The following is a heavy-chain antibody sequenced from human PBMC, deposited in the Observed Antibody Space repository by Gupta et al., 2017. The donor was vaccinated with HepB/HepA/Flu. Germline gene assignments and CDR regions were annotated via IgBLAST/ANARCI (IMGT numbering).Heavy chain of an antibody. D-gene: IGHD3-22*01. CDR2: MNPNSGNT. V-gene: IGHV1-8*03. J-gene: IGHJ1*01. CDR3: ARGLSGHDSSGLGDFQH. CDR1: GYTFTSYD. Sequence: QVQLVQSGAEVKKPGASVKVSCKASGYTFTSYDINWVRQATGQGLEWMGWMNPNSGNTGYAQKFQGRVTITRNTSISTAYMELSSLRSEDTAVYYGARGLSGHDSSGLGDFQHWGQGTLVTVSS.